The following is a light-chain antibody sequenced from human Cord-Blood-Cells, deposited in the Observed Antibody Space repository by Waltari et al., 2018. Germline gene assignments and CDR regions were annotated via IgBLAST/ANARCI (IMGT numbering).Light chain of an antibody. J-gene: IGKJ2*01. CDR2: AAS. CDR3: QQYYSYPYT. Sequence: AIRMTQSPSSFSASTGDRVTLTCRASQGISSYLVWYQQKPGKDPKLLIYAASTLQSGVPSRFSGSGSGTDFTLTISCLQSEDFATYYCQQYYSYPYTFGQGTKLEIK. V-gene: IGKV1-8*01. CDR1: QGISSY.